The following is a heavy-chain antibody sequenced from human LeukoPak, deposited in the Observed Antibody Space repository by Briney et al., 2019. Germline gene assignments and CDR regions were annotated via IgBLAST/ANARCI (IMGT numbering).Heavy chain of an antibody. CDR1: GGSISSGGYY. J-gene: IGHJ3*02. D-gene: IGHD4-17*01. CDR3: ARVVEGDYGAFDI. Sequence: PSETLSLTCTVSGGSISSGGYYWSWIRQHPGKGLEWIGYIYYSGSTYYNPSLKSRVTISVDTSKNQFSLKLSSVTAADTAVYYCARVVEGDYGAFDIWGQGTMVTVSS. CDR2: IYYSGST. V-gene: IGHV4-31*03.